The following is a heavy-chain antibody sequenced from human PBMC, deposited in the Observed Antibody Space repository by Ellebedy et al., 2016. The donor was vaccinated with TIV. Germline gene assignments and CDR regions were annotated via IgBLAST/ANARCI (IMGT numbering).Heavy chain of an antibody. CDR1: GYTLTELS. V-gene: IGHV1-24*01. CDR3: ARDPIGFGEYGRSNWFDP. J-gene: IGHJ5*02. D-gene: IGHD3-10*01. CDR2: FDPEDGET. Sequence: AASVKVSCKVSGYTLTELSMHWVRQAPGKGLEWMGGFDPEDGETIYAQKFQGRVTMTEDTSTDTAYIELSSLRSEDTAVYYCARDPIGFGEYGRSNWFDPWGQGTLVTVSS.